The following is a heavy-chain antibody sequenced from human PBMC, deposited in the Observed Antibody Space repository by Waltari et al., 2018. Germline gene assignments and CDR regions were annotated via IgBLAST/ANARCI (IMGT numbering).Heavy chain of an antibody. J-gene: IGHJ3*02. CDR2: IYYSGST. CDR3: ARHPYYDFWSGYSGGGGFDI. Sequence: SETLSLTRTVSGGSISSYYWSWIRQPPGKGLEWIGYIYYSGSTNYNPSLKSRVTISVDTSKNQFSLKLSSVTAADTAVYYCARHPYYDFWSGYSGGGGFDIWGQGTMVTVSS. V-gene: IGHV4-59*08. D-gene: IGHD3-3*01. CDR1: GGSISSYY.